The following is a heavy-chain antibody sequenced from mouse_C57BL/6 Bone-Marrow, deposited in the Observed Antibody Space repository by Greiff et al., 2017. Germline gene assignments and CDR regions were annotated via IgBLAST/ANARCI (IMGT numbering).Heavy chain of an antibody. Sequence: QVQLQQSGPELVKPGASVKISCKASGYAFSSSWMNWVKQRPGKGLEWIGRIYPGDGDTNYNGKFKGKATLTADTSSSTAYMQLSSLTSEDSAVYYCASRCLLTSYAMDYWGQGTSVTVSS. D-gene: IGHD2-3*01. CDR1: GYAFSSSW. CDR3: ASRCLLTSYAMDY. CDR2: IYPGDGDT. V-gene: IGHV1-82*01. J-gene: IGHJ4*01.